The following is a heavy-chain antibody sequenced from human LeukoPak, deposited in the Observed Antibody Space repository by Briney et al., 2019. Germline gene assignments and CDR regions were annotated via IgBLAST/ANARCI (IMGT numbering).Heavy chain of an antibody. D-gene: IGHD1-26*01. CDR3: AKDPSWELRPAEYFQH. J-gene: IGHJ1*01. CDR1: GFTFSSYA. V-gene: IGHV3-23*01. Sequence: GGSLRLSCAASGFTFSSYAMSWVRQAPGKGLEWVSAISGSGGSTYYADSVKGRFTISRDNSKNTLYLQMSSLRAEDTAVYYCAKDPSWELRPAEYFQHWGQGTLVTVSS. CDR2: ISGSGGST.